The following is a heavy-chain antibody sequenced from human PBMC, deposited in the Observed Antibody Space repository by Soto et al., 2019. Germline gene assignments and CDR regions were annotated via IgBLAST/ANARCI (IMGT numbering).Heavy chain of an antibody. CDR3: ARDRAQYSSSWYSYYYYGMDV. V-gene: IGHV4-34*01. D-gene: IGHD6-13*01. Sequence: SETLSLTCAVYGGSFSGYYWSWIRQPPGKGLEWIGEINHSGSTNYNPSLKSRVTISVDTSKNQFSLKLSSVTAADTAVYYCARDRAQYSSSWYSYYYYGMDVWGQGTTVTVSS. J-gene: IGHJ6*02. CDR2: INHSGST. CDR1: GGSFSGYY.